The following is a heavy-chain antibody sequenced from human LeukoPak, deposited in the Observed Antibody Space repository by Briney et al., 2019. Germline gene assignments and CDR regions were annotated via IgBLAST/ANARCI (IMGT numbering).Heavy chain of an antibody. CDR3: ARARGRIRGGSRIWFDP. D-gene: IGHD2-15*01. Sequence: SETLSLTCAVYGGSFSGYYWSWIRQPPGKGLEWIGEINHSGSTYYNPSLKSRVTISVDTSKNQFSLKLSSVTAADTAVYYCARARGRIRGGSRIWFDPWGQGTLVTVSS. CDR1: GGSFSGYY. J-gene: IGHJ5*02. V-gene: IGHV4-34*01. CDR2: INHSGST.